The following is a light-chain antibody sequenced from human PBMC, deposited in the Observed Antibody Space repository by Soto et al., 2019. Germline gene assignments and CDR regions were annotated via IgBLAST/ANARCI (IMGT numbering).Light chain of an antibody. V-gene: IGKV3-20*01. CDR3: QQYFNSPET. CDR2: GAS. Sequence: ENVLTQSPDTLSLSPGERATLSCRASQSIGTSLAWYQQRPGQSPRLLIYGASSTATGIPDRFSGSGSGTDFTLTIDRLEPEDFAVYFCQQYFNSPETFGGGTKVDNK. J-gene: IGKJ4*01. CDR1: QSIGTS.